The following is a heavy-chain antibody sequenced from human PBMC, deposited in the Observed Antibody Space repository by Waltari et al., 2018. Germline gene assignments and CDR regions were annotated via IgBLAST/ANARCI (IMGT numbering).Heavy chain of an antibody. D-gene: IGHD6-6*01. J-gene: IGHJ6*02. CDR3: ARDRIAARRDGMDV. CDR1: GGTFSSYA. V-gene: IGHV1-69*08. CDR2: IIPIVGTA. Sequence: QVQLVQSGAEVKKPGSSVKVSCKASGGTFSSYAISWVRQAPGQGLEWMGRIIPIVGTANYAQKFQGRGTITADKSTSTAYMELSSLRSEDTAVYYCARDRIAARRDGMDVWGQGTTVTVSS.